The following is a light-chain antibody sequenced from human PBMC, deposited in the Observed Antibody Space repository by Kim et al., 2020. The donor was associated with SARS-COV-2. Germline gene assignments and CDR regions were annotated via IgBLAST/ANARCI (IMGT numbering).Light chain of an antibody. CDR1: QTVSSS. V-gene: IGKV3-11*01. CDR2: GAS. Sequence: EVVLTQSPSILSLSPGERATLSCWASQTVSSSLAWYQQKPGQPPRLLIYGASNRAAGVPARFSGSGSGTDFTLTIASLEPEDFAVYYCQQHSDWLTFGGGTRVEI. J-gene: IGKJ4*01. CDR3: QQHSDWLT.